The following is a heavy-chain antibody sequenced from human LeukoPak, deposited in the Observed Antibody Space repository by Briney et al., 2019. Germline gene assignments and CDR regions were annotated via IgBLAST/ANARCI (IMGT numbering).Heavy chain of an antibody. CDR1: GASVSPYY. CDR3: ARDLGPSRGFDY. D-gene: IGHD3-10*01. J-gene: IGHJ4*02. CDR2: VFYTGST. V-gene: IGHV4-59*02. Sequence: PSETLSITCTVSGASVSPYYWSWIRQPPGKGLEWIGYVFYTGSTTYNPSLKSRLTISVDTSKSQFSLKLNSVTAADTAVYYCARDLGPSRGFDYWGRGTLVTVSS.